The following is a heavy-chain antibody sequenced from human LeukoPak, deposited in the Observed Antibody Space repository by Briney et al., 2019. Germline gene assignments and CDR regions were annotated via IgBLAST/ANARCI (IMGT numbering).Heavy chain of an antibody. CDR3: ARVTYVDDMLYQYFDY. D-gene: IGHD4-17*01. Sequence: SETLSLTCAVSRYSISSGSYWGWIRQSSGKGLEWVGSIFHSGNSYYTPSLKSRLTMSVDTSKNQFSLKLTSVTAADTALYYGARVTYVDDMLYQYFDYWGQGILVTVSS. J-gene: IGHJ4*02. CDR2: IFHSGNS. V-gene: IGHV4-38-2*01. CDR1: RYSISSGSY.